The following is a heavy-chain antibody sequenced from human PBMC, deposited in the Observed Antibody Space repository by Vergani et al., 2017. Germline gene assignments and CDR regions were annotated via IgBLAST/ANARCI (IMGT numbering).Heavy chain of an antibody. J-gene: IGHJ6*02. CDR1: GGTFSSYA. V-gene: IGHV1-46*01. Sequence: QVQLVQSGAEVKKPGSSVKVSCKASGGTFSSYAISWVRQAPGQGLEWMGIINPSGGSTSYAQKFQGRVTMTRDTSTSTVYMELSSLRSEDTAVYYCARGGDIVVVPAADYYYGMDVWGQGTTVTVSS. D-gene: IGHD2-2*01. CDR2: INPSGGST. CDR3: ARGGDIVVVPAADYYYGMDV.